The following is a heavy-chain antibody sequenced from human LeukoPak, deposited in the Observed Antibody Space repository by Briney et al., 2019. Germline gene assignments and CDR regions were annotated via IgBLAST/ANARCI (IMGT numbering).Heavy chain of an antibody. V-gene: IGHV3-20*04. Sequence: PGGSLRLSCAASGFTFDDYGMSWVRHAPGKGLEWVSGINWNGGSTGYADSVKGRFTISRDNAKNSLYLQMNSLSAEDTALYYCARDVGSGSSHPSDYWGQGTLVTVSS. D-gene: IGHD3-10*01. CDR3: ARDVGSGSSHPSDY. J-gene: IGHJ4*02. CDR2: INWNGGST. CDR1: GFTFDDYG.